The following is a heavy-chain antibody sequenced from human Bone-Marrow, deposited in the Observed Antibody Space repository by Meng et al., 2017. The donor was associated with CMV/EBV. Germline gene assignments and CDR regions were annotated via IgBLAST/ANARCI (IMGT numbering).Heavy chain of an antibody. CDR1: GGSISSSSYY. Sequence: SEPLSLTCTVSGGSISSSSYYWGWIRQPPGKGLEWIGSIYYSGSTYYNPSLKSRVTISVDTSKNQFSLKLSSVTAADTAVYYCARRTDGGNSRWGQGTLVTVSS. V-gene: IGHV4-39*01. D-gene: IGHD4-23*01. CDR2: IYYSGST. CDR3: ARRTDGGNSR. J-gene: IGHJ4*02.